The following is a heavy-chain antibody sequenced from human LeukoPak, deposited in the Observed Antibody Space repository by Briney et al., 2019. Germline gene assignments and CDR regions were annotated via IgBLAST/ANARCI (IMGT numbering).Heavy chain of an antibody. CDR2: IYRGGST. V-gene: IGHV3-66*01. J-gene: IGHJ5*02. CDR1: GLTVSSNY. Sequence: GGSLRLSCAASGLTVSSNYISWVRQAPGKGLEWVSIIYRGGSTSYADSVKGRFTISRDISKNTVFLQMNSLRADDTAVYYCARDKSDFPFDAWGQGTLVTVSS. CDR3: ARDKSDFPFDA. D-gene: IGHD3-3*01.